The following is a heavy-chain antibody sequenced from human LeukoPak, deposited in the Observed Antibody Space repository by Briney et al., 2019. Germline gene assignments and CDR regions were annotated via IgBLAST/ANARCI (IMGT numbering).Heavy chain of an antibody. D-gene: IGHD3-22*01. CDR3: ARGRQDVTMIVVVMTAVSYYLDV. CDR2: MNPSGST. V-gene: IGHV4-34*01. Sequence: SETLSLTCAVYGGTFSGYYWTWIRQTPGKGLEWIGEMNPSGSTNYNPSLKSRGTISVDTSKNQFSLELSSVTAADTAVYYCARGRQDVTMIVVVMTAVSYYLDVWGKGTTVTVS. CDR1: GGTFSGYY. J-gene: IGHJ6*03.